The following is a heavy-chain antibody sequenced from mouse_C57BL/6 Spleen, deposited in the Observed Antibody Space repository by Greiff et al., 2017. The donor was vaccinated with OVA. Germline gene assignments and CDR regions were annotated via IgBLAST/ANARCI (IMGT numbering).Heavy chain of an antibody. D-gene: IGHD1-1*01. CDR3: ARGGYGSSYEYFDY. J-gene: IGHJ2*01. V-gene: IGHV14-2*01. Sequence: EVMLVESGAELVKPGASVKLSCTASGFNIKDYYMHWVKQRTEQGLEWIGRIDPEDGETKYAPKFQGKATITADTSSNTAYLQLSSLTSEDTAVYYCARGGYGSSYEYFDYWGQGTTLTVSS. CDR1: GFNIKDYY. CDR2: IDPEDGET.